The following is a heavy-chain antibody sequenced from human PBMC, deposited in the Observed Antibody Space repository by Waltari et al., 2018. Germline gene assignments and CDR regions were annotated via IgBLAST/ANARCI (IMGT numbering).Heavy chain of an antibody. V-gene: IGHV4-34*01. Sequence: QVQLQQWGAGLLKPSETLSLTCAVYGGSFSCYYWSWIRQPPGTGLEWIGEINHSGSTNYNPSLKSRVTISVDTSKNQFSLKLSSVTAADTAVYYCARGRKISGFEGYSSSWYDYWGQGTLVTVSS. CDR2: INHSGST. CDR3: ARGRKISGFEGYSSSWYDY. J-gene: IGHJ4*02. CDR1: GGSFSCYY. D-gene: IGHD6-13*01.